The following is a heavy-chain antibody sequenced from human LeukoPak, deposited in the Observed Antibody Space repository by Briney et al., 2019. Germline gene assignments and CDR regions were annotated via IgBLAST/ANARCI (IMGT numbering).Heavy chain of an antibody. Sequence: GASVKVSCKASGYTFTSYGISWVRQAPGQGLEWMGWISAYNGNTNYAQKLQGRVTMTTDTSTSTAYMELRSLRSDDTAVYYCARGSMRYFDWLSLYLDYWGQGTLVTVSS. CDR2: ISAYNGNT. CDR3: ARGSMRYFDWLSLYLDY. D-gene: IGHD3-9*01. V-gene: IGHV1-18*01. J-gene: IGHJ4*02. CDR1: GYTFTSYG.